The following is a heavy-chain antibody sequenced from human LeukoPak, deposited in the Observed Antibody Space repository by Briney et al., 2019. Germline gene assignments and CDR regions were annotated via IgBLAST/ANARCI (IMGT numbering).Heavy chain of an antibody. Sequence: PSETLSLTCTVSGYSISSGYYWGWIRQPPGKGLEWIGSIYHSGSTYYNPSLKSRVTILVDTSKNQFSLKLSSVTAADTAVYYCARRHYDSSGSLYYYYYYMDVWGKGTTVTVS. CDR2: IYHSGST. V-gene: IGHV4-38-2*02. CDR3: ARRHYDSSGSLYYYYYYMDV. CDR1: GYSISSGYY. D-gene: IGHD3-22*01. J-gene: IGHJ6*03.